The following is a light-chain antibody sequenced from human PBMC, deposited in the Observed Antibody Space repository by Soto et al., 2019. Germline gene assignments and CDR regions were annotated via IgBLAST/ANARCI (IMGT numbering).Light chain of an antibody. Sequence: QSVLTQPASVSGSPGQSITISCTGTSSDVGGYNYVSWYQRHPGKAPKLMIYEVSNRPSGVSNRFSGSKSGNTAALTISGLQAEDEADYYCSSYTSSITLLVFGTGTKVTVL. CDR3: SSYTSSITLLV. CDR2: EVS. J-gene: IGLJ1*01. V-gene: IGLV2-14*01. CDR1: SSDVGGYNY.